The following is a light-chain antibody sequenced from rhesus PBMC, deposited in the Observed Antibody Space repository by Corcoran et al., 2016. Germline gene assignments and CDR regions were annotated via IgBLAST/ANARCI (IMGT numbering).Light chain of an antibody. CDR2: AAS. J-gene: IGKJ3*01. Sequence: DIQMTQSPSALSASVGDRVTISCRASQNIYSNLALYQQKPGKAPKLLIYAASRLQTGIPSRFSGSGSGTDVTLTISSLQPEDSAAYYCQHYYDIPFTFGPGTKLDIK. CDR3: QHYYDIPFT. V-gene: IGKV1S8*01. CDR1: QNIYSN.